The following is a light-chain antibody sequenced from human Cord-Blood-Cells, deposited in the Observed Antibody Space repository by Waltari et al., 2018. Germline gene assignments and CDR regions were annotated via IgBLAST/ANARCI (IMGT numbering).Light chain of an antibody. Sequence: DIVLTQSQLSLPVTPGEPASISCRSSQSLLHSNGYNYLDWYLQKPGQSPQLLIYLGSNRASGVPDRFSGSGSGTDFTLKISRVEAEDVGVYYYMQALQTLTFGQGTRLEIK. CDR1: QSLLHSNGYNY. CDR3: MQALQTLT. V-gene: IGKV2-28*01. CDR2: LGS. J-gene: IGKJ5*01.